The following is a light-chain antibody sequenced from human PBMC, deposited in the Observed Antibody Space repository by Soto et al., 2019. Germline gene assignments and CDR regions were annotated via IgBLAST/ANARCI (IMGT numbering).Light chain of an antibody. CDR3: QLYFRYLGA. Sequence: AIQLTQSPSSLSASVGDRVTITCRASQAISTSLAWYQQKPGKVPKLLIYAASSLQSGVPSRFSGSGSGTDFTLTISSLQPEDFATYYCQLYFRYLGAFGQGTKVDIK. J-gene: IGKJ1*01. CDR2: AAS. CDR1: QAISTS. V-gene: IGKV1-6*01.